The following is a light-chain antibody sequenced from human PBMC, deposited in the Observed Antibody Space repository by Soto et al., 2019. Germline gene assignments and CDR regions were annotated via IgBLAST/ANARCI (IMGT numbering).Light chain of an antibody. CDR2: GAS. CDR3: QQYNTWRWT. J-gene: IGKJ1*01. Sequence: EVVMTQSPATLSVSPGERATLSCRASQSVNANLAWYQQKPGQAPRLLIHGASNRATGIPARFSGSGFGTEFIPTISSLKSEDFAVYSCQQYNTWRWTFGQGTKLEI. CDR1: QSVNAN. V-gene: IGKV3-15*01.